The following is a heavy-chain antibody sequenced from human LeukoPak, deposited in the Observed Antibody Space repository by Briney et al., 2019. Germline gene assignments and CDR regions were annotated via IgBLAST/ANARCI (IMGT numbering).Heavy chain of an antibody. CDR2: IYPGDSDT. Sequence: GESLQISCEASESNFSDYWIGWVRQLPGKGLEWMGIIYPGDSDTKYSPSFQGQVTISADKSISTAYLQWSSLKASDTAIYYCARRWGSGSFDSWGQGTLVTVSS. CDR3: ARRWGSGSFDS. D-gene: IGHD3-10*01. CDR1: ESNFSDYW. V-gene: IGHV5-51*01. J-gene: IGHJ4*02.